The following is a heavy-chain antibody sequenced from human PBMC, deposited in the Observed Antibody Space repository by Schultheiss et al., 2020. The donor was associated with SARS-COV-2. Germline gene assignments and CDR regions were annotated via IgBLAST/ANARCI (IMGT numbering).Heavy chain of an antibody. D-gene: IGHD6-13*01. CDR1: GFTFTNHA. CDR3: ARYGVTAADRFGMDV. V-gene: IGHV3-53*01. CDR2: IYSGGST. Sequence: GESLKISCAASGFTFTNHAMHWVRQGPGKGLQWVSVIYSGGSTYYADSVKGRFTISRDNAKNSLYLQMNSLRAEDTAVYYCARYGVTAADRFGMDVWGQGTTVTVSS. J-gene: IGHJ6*02.